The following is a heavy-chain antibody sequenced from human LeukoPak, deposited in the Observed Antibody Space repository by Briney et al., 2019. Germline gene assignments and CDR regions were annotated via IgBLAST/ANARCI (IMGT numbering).Heavy chain of an antibody. CDR1: GGSFSGYY. J-gene: IGHJ4*02. D-gene: IGHD3-22*01. V-gene: IGHV4-34*01. Sequence: SETLSLTCAVYGGSFSGYYWSWIRQPPGKGLEWIGEINHSGSTNYNPSLKSRVTISVDTSKNQFSLKLSSVTATDTAVYYCARGRNRYYYDSSGYPPDYWGQGTLVTVSS. CDR2: INHSGST. CDR3: ARGRNRYYYDSSGYPPDY.